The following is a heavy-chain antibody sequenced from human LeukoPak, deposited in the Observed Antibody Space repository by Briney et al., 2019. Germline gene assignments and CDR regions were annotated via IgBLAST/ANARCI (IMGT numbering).Heavy chain of an antibody. D-gene: IGHD6-6*01. CDR1: GFTFTSYC. CDR3: ASSIGARLDC. CDR2: INPSGGST. Sequence: GASVKVSCKASGFTFTSYCIHWVRQAPGQGLEWMGEINPSGGSTRYAQKFQGRVTMTRDMSASTVDMELSSLRSEDTAVYYCASSIGARLDCWGQGTRVTVTS. V-gene: IGHV1-46*01. J-gene: IGHJ4*02.